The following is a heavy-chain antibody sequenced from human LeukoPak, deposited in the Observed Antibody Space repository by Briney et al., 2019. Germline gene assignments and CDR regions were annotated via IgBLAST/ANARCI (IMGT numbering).Heavy chain of an antibody. CDR1: GGSISTYY. Sequence: PSETLSLTCTVSGGSISTYYWSWIRQPPGKGLEWIGYVYYSGSTKYNPSLKSRVTMSRDTSKNQFSLKIRSVTAADTAVYYCARSDFYGSGPYYMDVWGKGTTVSVS. CDR2: VYYSGST. J-gene: IGHJ6*03. D-gene: IGHD3-10*01. V-gene: IGHV4-59*12. CDR3: ARSDFYGSGPYYMDV.